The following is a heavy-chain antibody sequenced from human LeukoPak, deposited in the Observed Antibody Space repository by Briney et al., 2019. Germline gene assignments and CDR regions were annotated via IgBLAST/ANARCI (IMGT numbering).Heavy chain of an antibody. V-gene: IGHV3-23*01. D-gene: IGHD6-13*01. CDR3: AKSAAAGLYYYYYMDV. CDR1: GFTFSSYA. CDR2: ISGSGGST. J-gene: IGHJ6*03. Sequence: PGGSLRLSCAASGFTFSSYAMSWVRQAPGKGLEWVSAISGSGGSTYYADSVKGRFTISRDNSKNTLYLQMNSLRAEDTAVYYCAKSAAAGLYYYYYMDVWGKGTTVTVSS.